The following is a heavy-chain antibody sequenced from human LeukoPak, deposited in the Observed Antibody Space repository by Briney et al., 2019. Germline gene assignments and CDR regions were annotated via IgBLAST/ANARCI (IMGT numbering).Heavy chain of an antibody. CDR2: ISSSSSYI. J-gene: IGHJ3*02. Sequence: GGSLRLSCAASGSTFSSYSMNWVRQAPGKGLEWVSSISSSSSYIYYADSVKGRFTISRDNAKNSLYLQMNSLRAEDTAVYYCARTIFGVVTHAFDIWGQGTMVTVSS. CDR1: GSTFSSYS. V-gene: IGHV3-21*01. CDR3: ARTIFGVVTHAFDI. D-gene: IGHD3-3*01.